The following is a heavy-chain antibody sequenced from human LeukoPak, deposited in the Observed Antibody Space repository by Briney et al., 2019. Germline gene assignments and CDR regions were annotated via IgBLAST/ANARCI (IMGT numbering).Heavy chain of an antibody. Sequence: GGSLRLSCLTSGFTFSTNAMSWVRQAPGKGLEWVSALSDSGGSTYYADSVKGRFTISRDNSKNTLYLQMNSLRAEDTAVYYCAKGKLDFWSGQYYYYYAMDVWGQGTTVTVSS. CDR1: GFTFSTNA. V-gene: IGHV3-23*01. D-gene: IGHD3-3*01. J-gene: IGHJ6*02. CDR2: LSDSGGST. CDR3: AKGKLDFWSGQYYYYYAMDV.